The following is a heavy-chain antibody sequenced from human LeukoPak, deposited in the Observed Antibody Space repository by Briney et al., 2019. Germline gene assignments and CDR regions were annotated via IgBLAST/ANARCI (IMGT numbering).Heavy chain of an antibody. Sequence: ASVKVSCKASGGTFSSYAISWVRQAPGQGLEWMEGIIPIFGTANYAQKFQGRVTITADESTSTAYMELSSLRSEDTAVYYCARVTRYYGSGTFDYWGQGTLATVSS. J-gene: IGHJ4*02. D-gene: IGHD3-10*01. CDR1: GGTFSSYA. CDR3: ARVTRYYGSGTFDY. CDR2: IIPIFGTA. V-gene: IGHV1-69*13.